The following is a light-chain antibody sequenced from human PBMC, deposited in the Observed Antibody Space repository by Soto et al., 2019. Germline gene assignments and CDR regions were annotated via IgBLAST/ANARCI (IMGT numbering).Light chain of an antibody. V-gene: IGKV1-33*01. J-gene: IGKJ5*01. CDR3: QQYENLPT. CDR2: DAS. Sequence: DIQMTQSPSSLSASVGDRGTITCQASQNINNYLNWYQQKPGRAPKLLIYDASNLEAGVPSRFRGSGSGTDFTFPISRLQPEDIATYYCQQYENLPTFGQGTRLEIK. CDR1: QNINNY.